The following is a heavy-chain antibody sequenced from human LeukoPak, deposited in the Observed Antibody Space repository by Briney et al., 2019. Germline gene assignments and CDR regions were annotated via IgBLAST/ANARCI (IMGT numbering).Heavy chain of an antibody. J-gene: IGHJ6*03. CDR1: GYTFTCYY. D-gene: IGHD6-13*01. Sequence: ASVKVSCKASGYTFTCYYMHWVRQAPGQGLEWMGWINPNSGGTNYAQKFQGRVTMTRDTAISTAYMELSRLRSDDTAVYYCARHNWIAGVGYYYYYMDVWGKGTTVTISS. CDR3: ARHNWIAGVGYYYYYMDV. CDR2: INPNSGGT. V-gene: IGHV1-2*02.